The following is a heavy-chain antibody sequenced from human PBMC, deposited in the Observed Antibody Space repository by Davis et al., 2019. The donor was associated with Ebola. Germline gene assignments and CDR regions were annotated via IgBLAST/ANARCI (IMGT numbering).Heavy chain of an antibody. V-gene: IGHV4-34*01. J-gene: IGHJ6*02. D-gene: IGHD1-7*01. CDR1: GRSFSGYY. CDR2: VSLTEST. Sequence: MPSDTLSLTFAVQGRSFSGYYWTWIRQSPGRGLESIGEVSLTESTNYNPSLKSRVTISVDTSQNQFSLRLTSVTAADTAVYYCARGGLSGWNSFQYSFAMDVWGPGTTVIVSS. CDR3: ARGGLSGWNSFQYSFAMDV.